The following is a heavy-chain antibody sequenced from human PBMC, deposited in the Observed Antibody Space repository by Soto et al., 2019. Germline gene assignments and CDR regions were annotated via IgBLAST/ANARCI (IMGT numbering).Heavy chain of an antibody. CDR1: GFTFDDYA. V-gene: IGHV3-9*01. CDR2: LNWNSGSK. D-gene: IGHD3-10*01. CDR3: AKDRGSGSYAANYQYYGMDV. Sequence: EEQLVESGGGLVQPGRSLRLSCAASGFTFDDYAMHWVRQAPGKGLEWVSGLNWNSGSKGYADSVKGRFTISRVNAKTSLYLQMNSLRAEDTALYYCAKDRGSGSYAANYQYYGMDVWGQGTTVTVSS. J-gene: IGHJ6*02.